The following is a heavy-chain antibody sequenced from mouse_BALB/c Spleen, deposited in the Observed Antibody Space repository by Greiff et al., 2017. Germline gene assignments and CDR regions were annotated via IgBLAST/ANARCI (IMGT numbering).Heavy chain of an antibody. CDR2: ISYSGST. D-gene: IGHD2-1*01. CDR3: ARDGNGFAY. V-gene: IGHV3-2*02. J-gene: IGHJ3*01. Sequence: EVKLMESGPGLVKPSQSLSLTCTVTGYSITSDYAWNWIRQFPGNKLEWMGYISYSGSTSYNPSLKSRISITRDTSKNQFFLQLNSVTTEDTATYYCARDGNGFAYWGQGTLVTVSA. CDR1: GYSITSDYA.